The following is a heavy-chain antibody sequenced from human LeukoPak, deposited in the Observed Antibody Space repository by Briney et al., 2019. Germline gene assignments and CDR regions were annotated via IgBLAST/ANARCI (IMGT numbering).Heavy chain of an antibody. CDR2: ISNSGGST. V-gene: IGHV3-23*01. Sequence: GGSLRLSRAASGFTFSTYAMSWVRQAPGKGLEWVSAISNSGGSTYYADSVKGRFTISRDNSKNTVYLQMSSLRAEDTAIYYCAKHQAMATVDPFDYWGQGTLVTVSS. CDR1: GFTFSTYA. D-gene: IGHD5-24*01. J-gene: IGHJ4*02. CDR3: AKHQAMATVDPFDY.